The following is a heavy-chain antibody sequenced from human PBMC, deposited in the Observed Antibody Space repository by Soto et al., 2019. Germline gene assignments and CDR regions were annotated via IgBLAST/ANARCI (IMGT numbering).Heavy chain of an antibody. D-gene: IGHD3-9*01. CDR3: SKDRKSCDILTGYYVNWFDP. Sequence: PGGSLRLSCAASGFTFSGYAMSWVRQAPGKGLEWVSAISGSGGSTYYADSVKGRFTISRDNSKNTLYLQMNSLRAEDTAVYYCSKDRKSCDILTGYYVNWFDPWGQGTLVTVSS. CDR2: ISGSGGST. J-gene: IGHJ5*02. CDR1: GFTFSGYA. V-gene: IGHV3-23*01.